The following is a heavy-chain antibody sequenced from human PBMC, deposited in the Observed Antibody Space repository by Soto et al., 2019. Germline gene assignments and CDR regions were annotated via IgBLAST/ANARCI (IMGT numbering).Heavy chain of an antibody. J-gene: IGHJ6*03. CDR3: ARDHSGYDSGGYSYYYMDV. CDR2: IIPILGIA. CDR1: GGTFSSYT. D-gene: IGHD5-12*01. Sequence: GASVKVSCKASGGTFSSYTISWVRQAPGQGLEWMGRIIPILGIANYAQKFQGRVTITADKSTSTAYMELSSLRSEDTAVYYCARDHSGYDSGGYSYYYMDVWGKGTTVTVSS. V-gene: IGHV1-69*04.